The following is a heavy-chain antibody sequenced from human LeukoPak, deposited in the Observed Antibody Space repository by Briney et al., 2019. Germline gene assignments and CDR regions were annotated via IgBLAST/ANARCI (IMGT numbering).Heavy chain of an antibody. V-gene: IGHV3-20*04. Sequence: GGSLRLSCAASGFTFDDYGMSWVRQAPGKGLEWVSGINWNGGSTGYADSVKGRFTISRDNAKNSLYLQMNSLRAEDTALYYCARGLAPDYYDSSGYYPPFDYWGQGTLVTVSS. CDR3: ARGLAPDYYDSSGYYPPFDY. CDR2: INWNGGST. D-gene: IGHD3-22*01. J-gene: IGHJ4*02. CDR1: GFTFDDYG.